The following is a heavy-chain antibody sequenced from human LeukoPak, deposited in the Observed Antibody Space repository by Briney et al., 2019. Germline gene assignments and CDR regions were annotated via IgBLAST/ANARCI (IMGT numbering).Heavy chain of an antibody. Sequence: SETLSLTCIVSGGSISSGAYYWTWIRQPAGKGLEWIGRIYISGSTNYNPSLKSRGTISVDASKNQLSMKMTSVTAADTAVYYCARGVSAAGSDYWGQGTLVTVSS. CDR2: IYISGST. CDR3: ARGVSAAGSDY. CDR1: GGSISSGAYY. D-gene: IGHD6-13*01. J-gene: IGHJ4*02. V-gene: IGHV4-61*02.